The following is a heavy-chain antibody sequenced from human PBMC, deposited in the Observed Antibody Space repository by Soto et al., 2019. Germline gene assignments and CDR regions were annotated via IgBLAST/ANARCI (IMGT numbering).Heavy chain of an antibody. J-gene: IGHJ4*02. V-gene: IGHV3-48*02. D-gene: IGHD4-17*01. Sequence: PGGSLRLSCAASGLTFSSYWMHWVRRAPGKGLEWISYISGNGEVIQYAASARGRFTISRDNAENSVYLEMESLRDEDTALYYCARDVDADFRTDFDYWGRGTLVTVSS. CDR1: GLTFSSYW. CDR2: ISGNGEVI. CDR3: ARDVDADFRTDFDY.